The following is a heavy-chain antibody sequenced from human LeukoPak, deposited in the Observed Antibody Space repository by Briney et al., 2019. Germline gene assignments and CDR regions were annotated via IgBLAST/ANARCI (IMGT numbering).Heavy chain of an antibody. Sequence: SETLSLTCTVSGYSISSGYYWGWIRQPPGKGLEWIGSIYHSGSTYYNPSLKSRVTISVDTSKNQFSLKLSSVTAADTAVYYCASTGGYSYGSIDYWGQGTLVTVSS. CDR1: GYSISSGYY. CDR2: IYHSGST. CDR3: ASTGGYSYGSIDY. V-gene: IGHV4-38-2*02. D-gene: IGHD5-18*01. J-gene: IGHJ4*02.